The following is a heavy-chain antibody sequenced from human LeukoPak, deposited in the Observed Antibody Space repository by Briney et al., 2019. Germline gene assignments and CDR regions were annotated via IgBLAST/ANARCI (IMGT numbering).Heavy chain of an antibody. D-gene: IGHD5-12*01. V-gene: IGHV3-23*01. CDR2: ISGSGGRT. CDR1: GFTFSSYA. CDR3: AKEIGGYGLPHNWFDS. Sequence: GGSLRLSCAASGFTFSSYAMSWVRQAPGKGLEWVAAISGSGGRTYYADSVKGRFTISRDNSKNKLYLQMNSLRAEDPAVYYCAKEIGGYGLPHNWFDSWGQGTLVTVSS. J-gene: IGHJ5*01.